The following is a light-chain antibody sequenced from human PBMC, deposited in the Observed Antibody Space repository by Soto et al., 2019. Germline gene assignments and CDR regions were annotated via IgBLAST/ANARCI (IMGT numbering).Light chain of an antibody. V-gene: IGKV3-20*01. CDR1: QSVRSTY. J-gene: IGKJ5*01. Sequence: EIVLTQSPGILSLSPGERATLSCRASQSVRSTYLAWYQQKPGQAPRLLIHGASSRATGIPDRFSGSGSGTDFKLTISRLEPEDFAVYYCQYYSSSLSITFGQGTRLDIK. CDR3: QYYSSSLSIT. CDR2: GAS.